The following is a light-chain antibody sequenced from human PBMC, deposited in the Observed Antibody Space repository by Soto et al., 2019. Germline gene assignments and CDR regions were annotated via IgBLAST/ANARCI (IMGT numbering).Light chain of an antibody. CDR2: EVS. V-gene: IGLV2-8*01. J-gene: IGLJ1*01. Sequence: QSALTQPPSASGSPGQSVTISCTGXSSXVVGYNYVSWYQQHPGKAPKLMIYEVSKRPSGVPDRFSGSKSGNTASLTVSGLQPEDEADYYCSSYAGSNKSVFGTGTKLTVL. CDR3: SSYAGSNKSV. CDR1: SSXVVGYNY.